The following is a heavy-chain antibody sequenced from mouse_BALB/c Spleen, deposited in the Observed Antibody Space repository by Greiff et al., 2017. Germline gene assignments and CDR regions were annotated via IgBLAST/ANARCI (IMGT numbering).Heavy chain of an antibody. V-gene: IGHV5-6*02. CDR3: ASTYGNLGFYAMDY. J-gene: IGHJ4*01. Sequence: DVKLVESGGDLVKPGGSLKLSCAASGFTFSSYGMSWVRQTPDKRLEWVATISSGGSYTYYPDSVKGRFTISRDNAKNTLYLQMSSLKSEDTAMYYCASTYGNLGFYAMDYWGQGTSVTVSS. D-gene: IGHD2-10*02. CDR2: ISSGGSYT. CDR1: GFTFSSYG.